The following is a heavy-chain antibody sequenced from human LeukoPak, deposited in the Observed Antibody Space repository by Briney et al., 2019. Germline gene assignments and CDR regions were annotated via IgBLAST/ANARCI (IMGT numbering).Heavy chain of an antibody. Sequence: SETLSLTCTVSGGSISSYYWSWIRQPPGKGLEWIGNIYYSGSTNYSPSLKSRVTISVDTSKNQFSLKLSSVTAADTAVYYCTRGSIAYYYMDVWGKGTTVTISS. CDR2: IYYSGST. V-gene: IGHV4-59*01. CDR1: GGSISSYY. J-gene: IGHJ6*03. CDR3: TRGSIAYYYMDV. D-gene: IGHD3-22*01.